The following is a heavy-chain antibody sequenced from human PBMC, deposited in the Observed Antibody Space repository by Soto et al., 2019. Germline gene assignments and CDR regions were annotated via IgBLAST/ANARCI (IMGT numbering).Heavy chain of an antibody. Sequence: SETLSLTCTVSGASISNFYWSWIRQPPGKGLEWIGYIYYSGSTNYNPSLKSRVTISVDTSKNQFSLKLSSVTAADTAVYYCARHVPYYDILTGYENNWYFDLWGRGPLVT. V-gene: IGHV4-59*08. J-gene: IGHJ2*01. CDR2: IYYSGST. D-gene: IGHD3-9*01. CDR3: ARHVPYYDILTGYENNWYFDL. CDR1: GASISNFY.